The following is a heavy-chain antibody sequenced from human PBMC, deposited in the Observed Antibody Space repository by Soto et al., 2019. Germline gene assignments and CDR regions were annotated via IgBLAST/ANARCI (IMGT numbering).Heavy chain of an antibody. V-gene: IGHV3-11*05. CDR3: ARDHHRYSGYDYVDY. D-gene: IGHD5-12*01. CDR1: GFTFSDYY. Sequence: EGSLRLSCVASGFTFSDYYMIWIRQAPGKGLEWVSYISSSSSYTNYADSVKGRFTISRDNAKNSLYLQMNSLRAEDTAVYYCARDHHRYSGYDYVDYWGQGT. J-gene: IGHJ4*02. CDR2: ISSSSSYT.